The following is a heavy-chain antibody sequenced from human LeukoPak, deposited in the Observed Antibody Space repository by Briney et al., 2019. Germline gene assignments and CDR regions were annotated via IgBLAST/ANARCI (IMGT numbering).Heavy chain of an antibody. Sequence: PGGSLRLSCAASGFAFSSYWMSWVRQAPGKGLEWVANIKQDGSEKYYVDSVKGRFTISRDNAKNSLYLQMNSLRAEDTAVYYCARDPTYYGDYPFFPDCWGQGTLVTVSS. J-gene: IGHJ4*02. CDR1: GFAFSSYW. V-gene: IGHV3-7*03. CDR2: IKQDGSEK. D-gene: IGHD4-17*01. CDR3: ARDPTYYGDYPFFPDC.